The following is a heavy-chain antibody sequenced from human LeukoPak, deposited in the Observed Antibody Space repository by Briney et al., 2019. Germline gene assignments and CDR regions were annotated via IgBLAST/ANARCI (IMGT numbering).Heavy chain of an antibody. V-gene: IGHV3-73*01. CDR2: IRSKANSYAT. J-gene: IGHJ4*02. CDR3: TSRVTYYDFWSGYYSLSFFDY. CDR1: GFTFSGSA. Sequence: GGSLKLSCAASGFTFSGSAMHWVRQASGKGLEWVGRIRSKANSYATAYAASVKGWFTISRDDSKNTAYLQMNSLKTEDTAVYYCTSRVTYYDFWSGYYSLSFFDYWGQGTLVTVSS. D-gene: IGHD3-3*01.